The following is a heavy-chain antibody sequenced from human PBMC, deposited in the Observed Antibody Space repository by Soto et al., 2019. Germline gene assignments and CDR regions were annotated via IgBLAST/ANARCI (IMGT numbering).Heavy chain of an antibody. Sequence: QVQLVESGGGVVQPGRSLRLSCAASGFTFSSYGMHWVRQAPGKGLEWVAVISYDGSNKYYAESVKGRFTISRDNSKNTLYLQMNSLRAEDTAVYYCAKGLTMVRGEYGMDVWGQGTTVTVSS. CDR1: GFTFSSYG. J-gene: IGHJ6*02. D-gene: IGHD3-10*01. CDR3: AKGLTMVRGEYGMDV. CDR2: ISYDGSNK. V-gene: IGHV3-30*18.